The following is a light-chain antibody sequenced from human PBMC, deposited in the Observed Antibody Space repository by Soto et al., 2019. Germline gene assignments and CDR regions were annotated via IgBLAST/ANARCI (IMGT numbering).Light chain of an antibody. J-gene: IGKJ1*01. CDR3: QQYYSYPRT. CDR1: QGISSY. V-gene: IGKV1-8*01. Sequence: AIRMTQSPSSFSASTGDRVTITCRASQGISSYLAWYQQKPGKAPKILIYAASTLQRGVPSRFSGSGSGTDFTLTISCLQSEEFATYYCQQYYSYPRTFGQVTKVEIK. CDR2: AAS.